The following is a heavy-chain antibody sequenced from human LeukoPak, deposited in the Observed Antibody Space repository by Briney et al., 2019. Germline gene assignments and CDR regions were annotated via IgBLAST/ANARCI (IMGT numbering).Heavy chain of an antibody. CDR1: GFTFSSYS. Sequence: GGSLRLSCAASGFTFSSYSMNWVRQAPGKGLELVSSISSSSSYIYYADSVKGRFTISRDNAKNSLYLQMNSLRAEDTAVYYCARDQEGYCSGGSCRGAGFDPWGQGILVTVSS. J-gene: IGHJ5*02. V-gene: IGHV3-21*01. D-gene: IGHD2-15*01. CDR3: ARDQEGYCSGGSCRGAGFDP. CDR2: ISSSSSYI.